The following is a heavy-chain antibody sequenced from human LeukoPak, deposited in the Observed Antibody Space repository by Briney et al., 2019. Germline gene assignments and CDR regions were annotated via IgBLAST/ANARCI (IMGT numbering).Heavy chain of an antibody. CDR1: GFTFSSYG. J-gene: IGHJ4*02. D-gene: IGHD4-17*01. V-gene: IGHV3-30*18. CDR2: ISYDGSNK. CDR3: AKNGDNNPFFDY. Sequence: GGSLRLSCAASGFTFSSYGMHWVRQAPGKGLEWVAVISYDGSNKYYADSVKGRFTISRDNSKNTLYLQMNSLGAEDTAVYYCAKNGDNNPFFDYWGQGTLVTVSS.